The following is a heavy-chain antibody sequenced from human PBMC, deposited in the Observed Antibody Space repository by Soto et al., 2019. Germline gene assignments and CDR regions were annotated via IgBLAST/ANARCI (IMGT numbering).Heavy chain of an antibody. CDR3: ARQNGYYGDYVRPPNWYFDL. Sequence: QLQLQESGPGLVKPSETLSLTCTVSGGSISSSSYYWGWIRQPPGKGLEWIGSIYYSGSTYYNPSLKSRVTISVDTSKNQFSLKLSSVTAADTAVYYCARQNGYYGDYVRPPNWYFDLWGRGTLVTVSS. D-gene: IGHD4-17*01. J-gene: IGHJ2*01. V-gene: IGHV4-39*01. CDR2: IYYSGST. CDR1: GGSISSSSYY.